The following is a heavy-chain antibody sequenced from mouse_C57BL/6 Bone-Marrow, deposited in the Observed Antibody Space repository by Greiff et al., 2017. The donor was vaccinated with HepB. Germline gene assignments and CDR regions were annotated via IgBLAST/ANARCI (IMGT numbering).Heavy chain of an antibody. CDR2: ISSGGSYT. V-gene: IGHV5-6*02. D-gene: IGHD2-3*01. Sequence: EVMLVESGGDLVKPGGSLKLSCAASGFTFSSYGMSWVRQTTDKRLEWVATISSGGSYTYYPDSVKGRFTISRDNAKTTLYLQMSSLKSEDTAMYYCARQTIYDGYHYWYFDVWGTGTTVTVSS. CDR1: GFTFSSYG. CDR3: ARQTIYDGYHYWYFDV. J-gene: IGHJ1*03.